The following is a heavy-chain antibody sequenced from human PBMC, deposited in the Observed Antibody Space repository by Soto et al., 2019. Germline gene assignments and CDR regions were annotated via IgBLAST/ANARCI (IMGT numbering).Heavy chain of an antibody. CDR2: ISYDGSNK. D-gene: IGHD5-12*01. CDR3: AGGHRVATLLDY. CDR1: GFTFSSYA. V-gene: IGHV3-30-3*01. Sequence: ESGGGVVQPGRSLRLSCAASGFTFSSYAMHWVRQAPGKGLEWVAVISYDGSNKYYADSVKGRFTISRDNSKNTLYLQMNSLRAEDTAVYYCAGGHRVATLLDYWGQGTLVTVSS. J-gene: IGHJ4*02.